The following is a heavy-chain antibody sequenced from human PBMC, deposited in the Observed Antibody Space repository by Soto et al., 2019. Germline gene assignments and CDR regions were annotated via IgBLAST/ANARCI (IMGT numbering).Heavy chain of an antibody. D-gene: IGHD6-19*01. V-gene: IGHV1-69*12. CDR1: GGTFSRYA. CDR3: AREPGIAVAGPGYFDY. J-gene: IGHJ4*02. Sequence: QVQLVQSGAEVKKPGSSVKVSCKASGGTFSRYAISWVRQAPGQGLEWMGGIIPIFGTANYAQKFQGRVTITADEATRTAYMELSSLRSEDTAVYYCAREPGIAVAGPGYFDYCGQGTLVTVSA. CDR2: IIPIFGTA.